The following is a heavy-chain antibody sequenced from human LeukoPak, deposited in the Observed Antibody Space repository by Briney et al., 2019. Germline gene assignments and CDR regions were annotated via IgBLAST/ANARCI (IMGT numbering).Heavy chain of an antibody. D-gene: IGHD3-3*01. CDR2: ISTSSSYI. Sequence: GGSLRLSCAASGFTFSSYTMNWVRQAPGKGLEWVSSISTSSSYIYYADSVKGRFTISRDNAKNSLYLQMNSLRAEDTAVYYCARVDYDFWSGYSEIYYMDVWGKGTTVTVSS. J-gene: IGHJ6*03. CDR3: ARVDYDFWSGYSEIYYMDV. V-gene: IGHV3-21*01. CDR1: GFTFSSYT.